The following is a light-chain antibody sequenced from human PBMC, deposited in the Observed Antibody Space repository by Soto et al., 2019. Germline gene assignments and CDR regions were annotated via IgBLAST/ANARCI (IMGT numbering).Light chain of an antibody. CDR1: SSDVGAYNY. CDR2: DVT. V-gene: IGLV2-14*01. Sequence: QSVLTQPASVSGSPGQLITISCTGTSSDVGAYNYVSWYQQHPGKAPELIIFDVTNRPSGVFNRFSGSKSGNTASLTISGLQAEDETDYYCSSYTSSSIYVFGTGTKVTVL. CDR3: SSYTSSSIYV. J-gene: IGLJ1*01.